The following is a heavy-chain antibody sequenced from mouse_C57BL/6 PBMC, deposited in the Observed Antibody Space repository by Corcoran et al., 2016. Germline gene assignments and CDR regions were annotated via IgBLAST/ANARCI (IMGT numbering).Heavy chain of an antibody. CDR1: GYAFSSYW. CDR3: ARWNYGSSYFDY. Sequence: QVQLQQSGAEPVKPGASVKISCKASGYAFSSYWMNWVKQRPGKGLEWIGQIYPGDGDTNYNGKFKGKATLTADKSSSTAYMQLSSLTSEDSAVYFCARWNYGSSYFDYWGQGTTLTVSS. D-gene: IGHD1-1*01. CDR2: IYPGDGDT. V-gene: IGHV1-80*01. J-gene: IGHJ2*01.